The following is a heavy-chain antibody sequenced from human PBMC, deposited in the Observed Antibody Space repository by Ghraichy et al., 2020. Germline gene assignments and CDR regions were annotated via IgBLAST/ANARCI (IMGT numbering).Heavy chain of an antibody. J-gene: IGHJ4*02. CDR1: GDSISSYY. V-gene: IGHV4-4*07. D-gene: IGHD2-15*01. Sequence: SQTLSLTCTVSGDSISSYYWSWIRQSAGKGLEWIGRIYTSGNPDYSPSLKSRVTMSVDTSKNQFFLKLSSVTAADTAVYFCARVSRYCSGGDCYSDGVLDYWGQGTLVTVSS. CDR3: ARVSRYCSGGDCYSDGVLDY. CDR2: IYTSGNP.